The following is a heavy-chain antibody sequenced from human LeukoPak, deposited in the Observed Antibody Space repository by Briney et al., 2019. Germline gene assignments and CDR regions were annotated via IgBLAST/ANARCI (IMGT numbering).Heavy chain of an antibody. V-gene: IGHV3-66*01. CDR2: IYSGGST. Sequence: GGSLRLSCAASGFTVSSNYMSWVRQAPGKGLEWVSVIYSGGSTYYADSVKGRFTISRDNSKNTLYLQMNSLRAEDTAVYYCARRPRITIFGNGAAAFDIWGQGTMVTVSS. CDR1: GFTVSSNY. CDR3: ARRPRITIFGNGAAAFDI. J-gene: IGHJ3*02. D-gene: IGHD3-3*01.